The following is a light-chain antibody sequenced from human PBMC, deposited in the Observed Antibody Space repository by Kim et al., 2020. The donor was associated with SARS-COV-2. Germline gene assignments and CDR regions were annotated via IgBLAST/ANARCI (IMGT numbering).Light chain of an antibody. CDR3: QVWDSSSHHWV. J-gene: IGLJ3*02. CDR1: KIGTKS. CDR2: YDS. Sequence: PGKPAGVTCGGSKIGTKSVQWYQQKPGQAPPLVIYYDSDRPSGIPERFSGSNSGDTATLTITRVEAGDEADYFCQVWDSSSHHWVFGRGTKVTVL. V-gene: IGLV3-21*04.